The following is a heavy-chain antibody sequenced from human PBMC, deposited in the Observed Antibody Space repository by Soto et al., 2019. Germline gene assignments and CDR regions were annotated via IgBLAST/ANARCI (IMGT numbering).Heavy chain of an antibody. J-gene: IGHJ4*02. Sequence: GGSLRLSCSASGFTFNNYWMSWVRQAPAKGLEWVANIEQDGSEKYYVDSVKGRFTISRDNAKNSLFLQMSSLRAEDTAVYYCARGRGSYGYYFDNWGQGTLVTVSS. CDR3: ARGRGSYGYYFDN. CDR1: GFTFNNYW. CDR2: IEQDGSEK. D-gene: IGHD5-18*01. V-gene: IGHV3-7*01.